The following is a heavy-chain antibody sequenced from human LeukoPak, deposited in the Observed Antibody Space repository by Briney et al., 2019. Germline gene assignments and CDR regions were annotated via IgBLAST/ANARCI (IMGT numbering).Heavy chain of an antibody. CDR3: ARDYCSSTSCYKRTFNY. J-gene: IGHJ4*02. D-gene: IGHD2-2*02. CDR2: MNPNSGNT. V-gene: IGHV1-8*03. Sequence: GASVKVSCKASGYTFSSYDINWVRQATGQGLEWMGWMNPNSGNTGYAQKFQGRVTITRNTSIHTAYMELSSLRSEDTAVYYCARDYCSSTSCYKRTFNYWGQGTLVTVSS. CDR1: GYTFSSYD.